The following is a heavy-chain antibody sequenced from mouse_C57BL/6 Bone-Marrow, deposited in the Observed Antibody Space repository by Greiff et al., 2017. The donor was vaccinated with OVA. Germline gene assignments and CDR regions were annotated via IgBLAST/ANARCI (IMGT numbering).Heavy chain of an antibody. CDR3: ARHYYALDG. CDR1: GFTFTDYY. V-gene: IGHV7-3*01. CDR2: IRNKANGYTT. D-gene: IGHD1-1*02. Sequence: EVKVEESGGGLVQPGGSLSLSCAASGFTFTDYYMSWVRQPPGKALEWLGFIRNKANGYTTEYSASVKGRFTISRDNSQSILYLQMNALRAECSATYYCARHYYALDGWGTGTTVTVSS. J-gene: IGHJ1*03.